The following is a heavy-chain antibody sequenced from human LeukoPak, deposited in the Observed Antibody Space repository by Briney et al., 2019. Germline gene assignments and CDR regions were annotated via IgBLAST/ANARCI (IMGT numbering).Heavy chain of an antibody. J-gene: IGHJ4*02. Sequence: PGGSLRLSCAASGFTFSSYAMHWVRQAPGKGLEWVAVISYDGSNKYYADSVKCRFTISRDNSKNTLYLQMNSLRAEDTAVYYCARDLGGYHDYWGQGTLVTVSS. CDR3: ARDLGGYHDY. CDR1: GFTFSSYA. V-gene: IGHV3-30-3*01. D-gene: IGHD3-22*01. CDR2: ISYDGSNK.